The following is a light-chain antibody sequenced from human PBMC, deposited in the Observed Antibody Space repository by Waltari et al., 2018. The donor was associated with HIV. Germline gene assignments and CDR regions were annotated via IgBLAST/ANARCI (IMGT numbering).Light chain of an antibody. CDR1: QGVSRY. CDR3: QHNDNNPRT. J-gene: IGKJ2*01. V-gene: IGKV1-39*01. CDR2: GAS. Sequence: IRVTQSPPSLSASVGDRVNITCRTSQGVSRYLSWYQQKPGKAPKLLIYGASNLQSGVPSRFSGSGSATDFSLTISNLQPEDFATYFCQHNDNNPRTFGQGTRLEIK.